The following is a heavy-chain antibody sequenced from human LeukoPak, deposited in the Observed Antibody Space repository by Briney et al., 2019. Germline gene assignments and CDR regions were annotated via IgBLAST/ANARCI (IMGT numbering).Heavy chain of an antibody. J-gene: IGHJ4*02. Sequence: SETLSVTCTVSGGSISSGGYYWSWIRQHPGKGLEWIGYIYYSGSTYYNPSLKSRVTISVDTSKNQFSLKLSSVTAADTAVYYCARDREVRGVILGYFDYWGQGTLVTVSS. CDR3: ARDREVRGVILGYFDY. CDR1: GGSISSGGYY. CDR2: IYYSGST. D-gene: IGHD3-10*01. V-gene: IGHV4-31*03.